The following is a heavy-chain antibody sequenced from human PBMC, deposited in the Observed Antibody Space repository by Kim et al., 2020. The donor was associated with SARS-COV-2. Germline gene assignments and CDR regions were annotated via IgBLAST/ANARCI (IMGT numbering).Heavy chain of an antibody. CDR3: ARPDRSSGWYFLDY. J-gene: IGHJ4*02. D-gene: IGHD6-19*01. CDR1: GFTFSSYA. V-gene: IGHV3-30*04. Sequence: GGSLRLSCAASGFTFSSYAMHWVRQAPGKGLEWVAVISYDGSNKYYADSVKGRFTISRDNSKNTLYLQMNSLRAEDTAVYYCARPDRSSGWYFLDYWGQG. CDR2: ISYDGSNK.